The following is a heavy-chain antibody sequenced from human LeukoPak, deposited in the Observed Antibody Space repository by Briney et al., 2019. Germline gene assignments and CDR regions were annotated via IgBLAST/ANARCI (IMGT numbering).Heavy chain of an antibody. CDR2: IHTRGST. CDR1: GGSISSYY. Sequence: SETLSLTCTVSGGSISSYYWSWIRQPPGKGLEWIGYIHTRGSTNYNPSLKSRVTISVDTSKNQFSLKLSSVTAADTAVYYCAGNSGWYVCNYWGQGTLVSVSS. J-gene: IGHJ4*02. V-gene: IGHV4-4*09. D-gene: IGHD6-19*01. CDR3: AGNSGWYVCNY.